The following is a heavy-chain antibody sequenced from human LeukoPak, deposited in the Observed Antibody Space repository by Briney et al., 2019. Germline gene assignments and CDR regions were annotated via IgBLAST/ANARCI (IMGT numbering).Heavy chain of an antibody. J-gene: IGHJ4*02. CDR3: ARDLGAHCSSTICPRGAFDY. D-gene: IGHD2-2*01. V-gene: IGHV3-30*04. Sequence: GRSLRLSCAASGFTFSSYAMHWVRQAPGKGLEWVAVISYDGSNKYYADSVKGRFTISRDNSKNTLYLQMNSLRAEDTAVYYCARDLGAHCSSTICPRGAFDYWGQGTLVTVSS. CDR2: ISYDGSNK. CDR1: GFTFSSYA.